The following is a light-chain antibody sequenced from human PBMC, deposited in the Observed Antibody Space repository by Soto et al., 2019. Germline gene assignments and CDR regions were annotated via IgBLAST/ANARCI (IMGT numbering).Light chain of an antibody. V-gene: IGKV1-33*01. CDR2: DAS. Sequence: DIQMTQSPSSLSASVGDRVTITCQASQGITTSLNWYQQKPGKAPKLLIFDASNLQTGVPSRFSGSASGTDFPFTISGLQPEDIATYYCHQYHSLPYTFSQGTKLEIK. CDR1: QGITTS. CDR3: HQYHSLPYT. J-gene: IGKJ2*01.